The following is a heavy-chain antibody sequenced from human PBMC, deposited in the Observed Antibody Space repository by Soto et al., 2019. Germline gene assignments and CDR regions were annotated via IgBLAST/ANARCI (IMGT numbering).Heavy chain of an antibody. CDR2: IYYSGST. V-gene: IGHV4-39*01. Sequence: QLQLQESGPGLVKPSETLSLTCTVSGGSISSSSYYWGWIRQPPGKGLEWIGSIYYSGSTYYNPSPNSRLXISVDPSTHQFSLKRSSVTAADTAVYYCARLFPHSGSYLDYWGQGTLVTVSS. J-gene: IGHJ4*02. CDR3: ARLFPHSGSYLDY. CDR1: GGSISSSSYY. D-gene: IGHD1-26*01.